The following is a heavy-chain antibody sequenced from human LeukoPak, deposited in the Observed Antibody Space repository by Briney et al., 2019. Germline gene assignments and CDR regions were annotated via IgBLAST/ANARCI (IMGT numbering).Heavy chain of an antibody. Sequence: GGSLRLSCAASGSTFSSYSMNWVRQAPGKGLEWVSYISSSSSTIYYADSVKGRFTISRDNSKNTLYLQMNSLRAEDTAVYYCIVFGDSNHWGQGTLVTVSS. CDR1: GSTFSSYS. CDR3: IVFGDSNH. J-gene: IGHJ5*02. D-gene: IGHD4-17*01. CDR2: ISSSSSTI. V-gene: IGHV3-48*01.